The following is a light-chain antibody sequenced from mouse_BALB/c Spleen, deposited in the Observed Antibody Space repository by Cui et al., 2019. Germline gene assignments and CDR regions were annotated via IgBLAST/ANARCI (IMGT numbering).Light chain of an antibody. CDR1: QDINSY. CDR2: RAN. J-gene: IGKJ1*01. Sequence: DIKMTQSPSSMYASLGERVTITCKASQDINSYLSWFQQKPGKSPKTLIYRANRLVDGVPSRFSGSGSGQDYSLTISSLEYEDMGIYYCLQYDEFPWTFCGGTKLEIK. CDR3: LQYDEFPWT. V-gene: IGKV14-111*01.